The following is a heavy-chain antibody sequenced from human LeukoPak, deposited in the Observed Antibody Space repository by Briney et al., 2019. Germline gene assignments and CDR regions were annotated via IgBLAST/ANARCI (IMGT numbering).Heavy chain of an antibody. J-gene: IGHJ4*02. CDR3: ATELSAVVITIGY. CDR1: GYTFTDYY. CDR2: VDPEDGET. D-gene: IGHD3-22*01. Sequence: GASVKVSCKASGYTFTDYYMHWVQQAPGKGLEWMGRVDPEDGETIYAEKFQGRVTITADTSTDTAYMELSSLRSEDTAVYYCATELSAVVITIGYWGQGTLVTVSS. V-gene: IGHV1-69-2*01.